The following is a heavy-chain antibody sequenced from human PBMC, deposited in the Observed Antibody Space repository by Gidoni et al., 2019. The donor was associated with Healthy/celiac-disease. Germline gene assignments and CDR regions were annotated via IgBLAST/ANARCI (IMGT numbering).Heavy chain of an antibody. D-gene: IGHD6-6*01. CDR3: ARDLPSGPMGAFDI. V-gene: IGHV4-31*03. CDR2: IYYSGST. Sequence: QVQLQESGPGLGKPSQTLSLTCTVSGGSISSGGYYWSWIRQHPGKGREWIGYIYYSGSTYYNPSLKSRVTISVDTSKNQFSLKLSSVTAADTAVYYCARDLPSGPMGAFDIWGQGTMVTVSS. J-gene: IGHJ3*02. CDR1: GGSISSGGYY.